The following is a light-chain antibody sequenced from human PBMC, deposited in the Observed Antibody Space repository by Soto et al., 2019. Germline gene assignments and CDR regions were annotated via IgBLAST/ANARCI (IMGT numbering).Light chain of an antibody. CDR3: QQCGVSPWT. J-gene: IGKJ1*01. V-gene: IGKV3-20*01. Sequence: TLSLSPGEGATLSCRASQSVGSTSLAWYQQKSGHSPSLLIFVTFSWATCISARFSGSGSGTDFTFTICRLEPEGFAVYYCQQCGVSPWTFGQGTKVDIK. CDR1: QSVGSTS. CDR2: VTF.